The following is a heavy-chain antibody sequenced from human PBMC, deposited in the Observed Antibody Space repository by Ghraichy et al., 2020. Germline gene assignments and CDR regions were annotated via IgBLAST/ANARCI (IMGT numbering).Heavy chain of an antibody. CDR3: AGDAPDTAMVPA. Sequence: SVKVSCKASGGTFSSYAISWVRQAPGQGLEWMGGIIPIFGTANYAQKFQGRVTITADESTSTAYMELSSLRSEDTAVYYCAGDAPDTAMVPAWGQGTLVTVSS. CDR2: IIPIFGTA. J-gene: IGHJ5*02. CDR1: GGTFSSYA. V-gene: IGHV1-69*13. D-gene: IGHD5-18*01.